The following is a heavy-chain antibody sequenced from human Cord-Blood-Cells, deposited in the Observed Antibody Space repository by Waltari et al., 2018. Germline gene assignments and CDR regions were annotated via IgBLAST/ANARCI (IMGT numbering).Heavy chain of an antibody. Sequence: QLQLQESGPGLVKPSETLSLTCTVSGGSISSSSYYWGWIRQPPGKGLEWIGRIYYSATTYYIQSLKSRVTISVDTSKNQFSLKLSSVTAADTAVYYCARRVRDGHYNWFDPWGQGTLVTVSS. CDR3: ARRVRDGHYNWFDP. V-gene: IGHV4-39*01. CDR2: IYYSATT. CDR1: GGSISSSSYY. J-gene: IGHJ5*02.